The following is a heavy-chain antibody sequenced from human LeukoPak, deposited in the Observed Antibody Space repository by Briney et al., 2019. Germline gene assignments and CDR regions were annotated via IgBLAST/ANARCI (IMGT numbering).Heavy chain of an antibody. Sequence: GGSLRLSCAASGFTFSSYWMSWVRQAPGKGLEWVANIKEDGSGKYYVDSVKGRFTISRDNAKNSLYLQMNSLRGEDTAVYYCASYRSSVWSQWGQGTLVTVSS. CDR1: GFTFSSYW. CDR3: ASYRSSVWSQ. J-gene: IGHJ4*02. D-gene: IGHD6-19*01. CDR2: IKEDGSGK. V-gene: IGHV3-7*01.